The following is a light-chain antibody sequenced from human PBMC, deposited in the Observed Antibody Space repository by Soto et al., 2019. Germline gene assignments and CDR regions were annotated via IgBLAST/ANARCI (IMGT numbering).Light chain of an antibody. CDR2: DAS. CDR3: QQYDNFPLT. Sequence: DIQMTQSPSSLSASVGDRVTISCQASQDISNYLNWYQQRPGKAPKLLIFDASSLQTGVPSRFSGSGSGTDFRLTITSLQPEDIATYYCQQYDNFPLTFGPGTKVDIK. J-gene: IGKJ3*01. CDR1: QDISNY. V-gene: IGKV1-33*01.